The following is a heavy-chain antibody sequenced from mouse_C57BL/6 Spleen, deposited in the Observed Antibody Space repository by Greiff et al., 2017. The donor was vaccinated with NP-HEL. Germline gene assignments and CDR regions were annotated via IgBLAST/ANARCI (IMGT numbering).Heavy chain of an antibody. CDR3: ARRDDGDYGAFDY. D-gene: IGHD2-3*01. CDR1: GYTFTSYW. Sequence: QVQLQQPGAELVMPGTSVKLSCKASGYTFTSYWMHWVKQRPGQGLEWIGEIDPSDSYTNYNQKFKGKSTLTVDKSSSTAYMQLSSLTSEDSAVYYCARRDDGDYGAFDYWGQGTSVTVSS. V-gene: IGHV1-69*01. CDR2: IDPSDSYT. J-gene: IGHJ4*01.